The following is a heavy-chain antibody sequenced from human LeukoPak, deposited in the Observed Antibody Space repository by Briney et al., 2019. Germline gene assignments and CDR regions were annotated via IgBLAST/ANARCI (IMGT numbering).Heavy chain of an antibody. CDR2: ISHSSGYI. D-gene: IGHD6-19*01. Sequence: PGGSLRLSCAASGFTFSSYNMKWVRQTPGKGLEWVSSISHSSGYIEYADSVKGRFTISRDNAKDSLHLQMNSLRAEDTAVYYCVRVVGNSGLGDYWGQGTLVTVSS. J-gene: IGHJ4*02. V-gene: IGHV3-21*01. CDR3: VRVVGNSGLGDY. CDR1: GFTFSSYN.